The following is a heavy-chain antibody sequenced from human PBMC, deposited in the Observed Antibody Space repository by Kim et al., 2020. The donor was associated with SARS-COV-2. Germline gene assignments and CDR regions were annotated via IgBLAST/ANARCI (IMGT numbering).Heavy chain of an antibody. D-gene: IGHD3-16*01. V-gene: IGHV4-39*01. CDR3: ARRTEAGGYFDF. J-gene: IGHJ4*02. CDR2: T. Sequence: TYYDPSLKSRVPISVDTSTNQFSLKLASVTAADPAVYYCARRTEAGGYFDFWGQGSPVTVAS.